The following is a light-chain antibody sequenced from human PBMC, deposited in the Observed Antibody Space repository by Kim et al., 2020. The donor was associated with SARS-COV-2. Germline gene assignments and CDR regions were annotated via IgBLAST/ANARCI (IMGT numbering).Light chain of an antibody. Sequence: DIQMTQSPSTLSASVGDRVTITCRASQSISSDLAWYQQKPGKVPKFLIYQASSLKSGVPSRFSGSGSGTEFTLTISSLQPDDSATYYCQQYSTYPLTCGGGTKVEI. J-gene: IGKJ4*01. CDR3: QQYSTYPLT. CDR2: QAS. CDR1: QSISSD. V-gene: IGKV1-5*03.